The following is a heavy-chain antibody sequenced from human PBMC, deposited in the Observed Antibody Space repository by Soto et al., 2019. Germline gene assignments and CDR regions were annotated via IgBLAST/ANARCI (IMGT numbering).Heavy chain of an antibody. Sequence: QVRLQESGPGLVKPSETLSLTCTVSGGSISSYYWSWIRQPPGKGLEWIGYMYNTGSTIYNPSLKXRXTXSXXTSKNQFSLKLNSVTAADTAVYSCARDLWGYCGADCYPLDVWGQGTMVTVSS. CDR1: GGSISSYY. J-gene: IGHJ6*02. V-gene: IGHV4-59*01. CDR3: ARDLWGYCGADCYPLDV. D-gene: IGHD2-21*02. CDR2: MYNTGST.